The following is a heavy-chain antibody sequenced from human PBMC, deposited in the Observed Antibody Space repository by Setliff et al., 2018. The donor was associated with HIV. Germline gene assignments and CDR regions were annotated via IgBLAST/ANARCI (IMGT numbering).Heavy chain of an antibody. CDR2: IIPIFTTT. CDR1: GGGFSNHA. Sequence: SVKVSCKASGGGFSNHAITWVRQAPGQGLEWMGVIIPIFTTTDYAQKFRGRLTINADESTDTAYMELRSLRSADTAIYYCATLNEYAYQTGGWFDPWGQGTPVTVPS. D-gene: IGHD3-16*01. V-gene: IGHV1-69*13. J-gene: IGHJ5*02. CDR3: ATLNEYAYQTGGWFDP.